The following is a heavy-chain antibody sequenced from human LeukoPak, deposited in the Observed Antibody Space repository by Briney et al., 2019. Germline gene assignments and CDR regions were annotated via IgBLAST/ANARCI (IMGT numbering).Heavy chain of an antibody. CDR3: ARESGRGSYWGY. D-gene: IGHD1-26*01. CDR1: GYSISSGYY. CDR2: IYHSGST. V-gene: IGHV4-38-2*02. Sequence: TSETLSLTCTVSGYSISSGYYWGWIRQPPGKGLEWIGSIYHSGSTYYNPSLKSRVTISVDTSKNQFSLKLSSVTAADTAVYYCARESGRGSYWGYWGQGTLVTVSS. J-gene: IGHJ4*02.